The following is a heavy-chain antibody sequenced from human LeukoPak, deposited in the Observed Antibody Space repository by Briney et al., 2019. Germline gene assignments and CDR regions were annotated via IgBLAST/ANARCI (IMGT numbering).Heavy chain of an antibody. D-gene: IGHD2-2*02. J-gene: IGHJ6*02. Sequence: GESLKISCKGSGYSFRDYWIGWVRQMPGKGPELMGLIFPDDSETKYSPSFQGQVTISVDKSISTAYVQWSSLKASDTATYYCARYGLQGCSTNCYRSFYYYGMDVWGQGTAVTVSS. V-gene: IGHV5-51*01. CDR3: ARYGLQGCSTNCYRSFYYYGMDV. CDR2: IFPDDSET. CDR1: GYSFRDYW.